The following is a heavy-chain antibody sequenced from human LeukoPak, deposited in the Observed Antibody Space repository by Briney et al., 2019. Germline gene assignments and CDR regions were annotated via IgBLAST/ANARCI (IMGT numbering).Heavy chain of an antibody. CDR2: ISGSGSST. CDR1: EFTFNSYA. D-gene: IGHD1-1*01. J-gene: IGHJ4*02. CDR3: AKHTAGTKALDY. Sequence: GGSLRLSCAASEFTFNSYAMSWVRQAPGKGLEWFSSISGSGSSTFYADSVKGRFIISRDSSKNTLYLQMNSLRAEDTAVYYCAKHTAGTKALDYWGQGTLVTVSS. V-gene: IGHV3-23*01.